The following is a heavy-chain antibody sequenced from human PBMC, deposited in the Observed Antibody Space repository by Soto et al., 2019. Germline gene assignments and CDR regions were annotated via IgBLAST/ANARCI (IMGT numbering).Heavy chain of an antibody. CDR2: ISAYNGNT. Sequence: QVQLVQSGAEVKKPGASVKVSCKASGYTFTSYGISWVRQAPGQGLEWMGWISAYNGNTNYAQKLQGRVTRTTDTSTSTAYMELRSLRSDDTAVYYCARDLTAEWELLPFFDYRGQGTLVTVSS. J-gene: IGHJ4*02. D-gene: IGHD1-26*01. V-gene: IGHV1-18*01. CDR3: ARDLTAEWELLPFFDY. CDR1: GYTFTSYG.